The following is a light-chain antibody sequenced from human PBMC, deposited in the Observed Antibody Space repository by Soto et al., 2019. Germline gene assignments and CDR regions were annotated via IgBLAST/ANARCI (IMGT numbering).Light chain of an antibody. Sequence: EIVLTQSPGTLSSSPGERATLSCRASHFVTSNYLAWYQRKPGQAPRLLIFGASIRATGLPGRFSGGGSGADFTLTISRLEPEDVAVYYCQQYGSSPGTFGQGTKVEIK. J-gene: IGKJ1*01. CDR2: GAS. V-gene: IGKV3-20*01. CDR1: HFVTSNY. CDR3: QQYGSSPGT.